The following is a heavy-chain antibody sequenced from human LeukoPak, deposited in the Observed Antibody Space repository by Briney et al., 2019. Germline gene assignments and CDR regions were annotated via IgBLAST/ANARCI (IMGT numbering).Heavy chain of an antibody. J-gene: IGHJ4*02. CDR3: AKDTYYEQTLGYFDY. V-gene: IGHV3-23*01. CDR2: ISGSGGST. D-gene: IGHD3-22*01. CDR1: GFTFSSYA. Sequence: QPGGSLRLSCAASGFTFSSYAMSWVRQAPGKGLEWVSAISGSGGSTYYADSVKGRFTISRDNSKNTLYLQMNSLRAEDAAVYYCAKDTYYEQTLGYFDYWGQGTLVTVSS.